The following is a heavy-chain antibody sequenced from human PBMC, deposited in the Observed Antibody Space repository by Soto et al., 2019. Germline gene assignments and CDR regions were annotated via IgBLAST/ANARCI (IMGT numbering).Heavy chain of an antibody. V-gene: IGHV4-31*03. D-gene: IGHD1-26*01. J-gene: IGHJ4*02. CDR3: AGIYSGSPGGTSRY. Sequence: QVQLQESGPGLVKPSQTLSLTCTVSGGSISSGGYYWSWIRQHPGKGLEWIGYIYYSGSTYYNPSLXXXVXXSVDTTKNQFSLKLSSVTAADTAVYYCAGIYSGSPGGTSRYWGQGTLVTVSS. CDR2: IYYSGST. CDR1: GGSISSGGYY.